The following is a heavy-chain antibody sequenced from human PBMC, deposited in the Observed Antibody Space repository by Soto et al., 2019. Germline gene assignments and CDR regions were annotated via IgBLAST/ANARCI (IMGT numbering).Heavy chain of an antibody. CDR1: GGSISSYY. D-gene: IGHD1-26*01. Sequence: SETLSLTCTVSGGSISSYYWSWIRQPAGKGLEWIGRIYTSGSTNYNPSLKSRVTMSVDTSKSQFSLKLSSVTAADTAVYYCARGGRNLGKFDYWGQGTLVTVSS. J-gene: IGHJ4*02. CDR3: ARGGRNLGKFDY. CDR2: IYTSGST. V-gene: IGHV4-4*07.